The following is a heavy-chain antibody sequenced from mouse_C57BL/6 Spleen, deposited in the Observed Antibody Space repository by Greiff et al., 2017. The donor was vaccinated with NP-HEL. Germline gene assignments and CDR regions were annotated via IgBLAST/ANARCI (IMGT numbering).Heavy chain of an antibody. CDR2: IDPETGGT. V-gene: IGHV1-15*01. CDR1: GYTFTDYE. CDR3: TRRKENYYGSSYVEAMDY. D-gene: IGHD1-1*01. Sequence: QVQLKQSGAELVRPGASVTLSCKASGYTFTDYEMHWVKQTPVHGLEWIGAIDPETGGTAYNQKFKGKAILTADKSSSTAYMELRSLTSEDSAVYYCTRRKENYYGSSYVEAMDYWGQGTSVTVSS. J-gene: IGHJ4*01.